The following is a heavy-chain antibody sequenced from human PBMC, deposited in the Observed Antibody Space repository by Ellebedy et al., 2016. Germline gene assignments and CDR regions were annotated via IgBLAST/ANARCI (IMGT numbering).Heavy chain of an antibody. CDR2: IILISGTT. Sequence: SVQVSCXALAGTFSSYGISWVRQAPGQGLEWMGVIILISGTTNYAQKFQGRVTITAVESTSTVYMELRSLRSEDTAVYYCARALYSYGYGNYLYMDVWGKGTTVTIFS. D-gene: IGHD5-18*01. CDR3: ARALYSYGYGNYLYMDV. V-gene: IGHV1-69*13. J-gene: IGHJ6*03. CDR1: AGTFSSYG.